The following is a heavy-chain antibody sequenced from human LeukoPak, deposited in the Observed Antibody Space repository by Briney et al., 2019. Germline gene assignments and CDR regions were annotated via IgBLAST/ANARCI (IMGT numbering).Heavy chain of an antibody. D-gene: IGHD3-22*01. CDR3: ATTKWFIGY. Sequence: PGGSLRLSCVASGFTFSSHWMTWVRQAPGKGLGWVATINQDGTEKYYVDSVNGRFTISRDNAKKSLYLQMNSLRAEDTAVYYCATTKWFIGYWGQGTLVTVSS. J-gene: IGHJ4*02. CDR1: GFTFSSHW. V-gene: IGHV3-7*01. CDR2: INQDGTEK.